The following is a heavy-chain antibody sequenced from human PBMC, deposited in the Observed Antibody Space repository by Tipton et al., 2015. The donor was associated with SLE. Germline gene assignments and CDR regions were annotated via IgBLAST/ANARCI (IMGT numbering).Heavy chain of an antibody. CDR3: ARHGTSGTDYYDGSGYLNWFDP. Sequence: TLSLTCTVSGGSISSTIYYWGWIRQPPGKGLEWIGSIYYSGSTYYNPSLKSRVTISVDTSKNQFSLNLSSVTATDTAVYYCARHGTSGTDYYDGSGYLNWFDPWGQGTLVTVSS. D-gene: IGHD3-22*01. CDR1: GGSISSTIYY. V-gene: IGHV4-39*01. CDR2: IYYSGST. J-gene: IGHJ5*02.